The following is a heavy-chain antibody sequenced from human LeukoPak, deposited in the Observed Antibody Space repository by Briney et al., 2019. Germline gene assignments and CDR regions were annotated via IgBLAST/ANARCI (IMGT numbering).Heavy chain of an antibody. D-gene: IGHD3-10*01. CDR2: IKEDGSEM. Sequence: GGSLRLSCAASGCSFSTNWMCWVRQAPGKGLEWVANIKEDGSEMYYVGSVKGRFTISRDNTKNSLYLQINSLRVEDTAVYYCVFFSRGRGIDYWGQGTLVTVSS. CDR1: GCSFSTNW. CDR3: VFFSRGRGIDY. V-gene: IGHV3-7*02. J-gene: IGHJ4*02.